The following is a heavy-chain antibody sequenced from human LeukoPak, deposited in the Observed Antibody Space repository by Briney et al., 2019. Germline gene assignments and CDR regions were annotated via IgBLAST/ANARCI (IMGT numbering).Heavy chain of an antibody. CDR3: ARHSRSIVGATIDY. CDR1: GGSLSSNNYY. CDR2: IYYNGNT. V-gene: IGHV4-39*01. J-gene: IGHJ4*02. Sequence: PSETLSLTCAVSGGSLSSNNYYWVWIRQPPGKELEWIGSIYYNGNTYYDSSLKSRVTTSVDTSKNQFSLNLTSVTAADTAVYCCARHSRSIVGATIDYWGQGTLVTVSS. D-gene: IGHD1-26*01.